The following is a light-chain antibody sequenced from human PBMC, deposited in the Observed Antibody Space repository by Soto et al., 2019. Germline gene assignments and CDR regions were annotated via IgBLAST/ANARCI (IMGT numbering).Light chain of an antibody. V-gene: IGLV2-11*01. CDR3: CSYAGSYTFVV. J-gene: IGLJ2*01. CDR2: DVI. CDR1: SSDVGGYNY. Sequence: QPVLTQPRSVSGSPGQSVTISCTGTSSDVGGYNYVSWYQQHPGKAPKLLIYDVIKRPSGIPDRFSGSKSGNTASLTISGLQAEDEADDYCCSYAGSYTFVVFGGGTKLTVL.